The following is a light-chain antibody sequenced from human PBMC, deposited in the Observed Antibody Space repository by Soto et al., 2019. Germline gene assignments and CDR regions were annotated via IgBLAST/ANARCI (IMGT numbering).Light chain of an antibody. V-gene: IGKV3-20*01. CDR2: GAS. Sequence: EIVLTQSPGTLSLSPGERATLSCRASQSVSSSYLAWYKQKPGQAPRLLIHGASTRASAIPDRFSGSGSGTDFTLSIGRLEPEDSAVYYCQQYGSSPMYTFGQGTKLEIK. CDR3: QQYGSSPMYT. J-gene: IGKJ2*01. CDR1: QSVSSSY.